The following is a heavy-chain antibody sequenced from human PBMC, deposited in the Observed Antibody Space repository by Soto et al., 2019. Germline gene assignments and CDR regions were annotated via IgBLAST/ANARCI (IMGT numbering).Heavy chain of an antibody. J-gene: IGHJ5*02. CDR1: GGSISSGSYF. CDR2: IYYSGST. D-gene: IGHD6-19*01. CDR3: ARHTGYSSGKRWFDP. V-gene: IGHV4-39*01. Sequence: SETLSLTCTVSGGSISSGSYFWGWIRQPPGKGLEWIGSIYYSGSTSYNPSLRSRVTMSVDTSKNQFSLRLSSVSAADTAVYYCARHTGYSSGKRWFDPWGQGTLVTVSS.